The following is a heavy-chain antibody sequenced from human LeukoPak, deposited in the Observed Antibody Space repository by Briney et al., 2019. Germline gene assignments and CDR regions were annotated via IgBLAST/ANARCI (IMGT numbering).Heavy chain of an antibody. CDR3: ARICTVTTWEPYYYYRDV. V-gene: IGHV3-21*01. Sequence: PGGSLRLSCAASGFTFSGYTMTWVRQAPGKGLEWVSSISSTDTYISYAASQKGRFTISRDNAKNSLFLQMDSLRAEDTAVYYCARICTVTTWEPYYYYRDVWGKGTTVTVSS. CDR1: GFTFSGYT. CDR2: ISSTDTYI. J-gene: IGHJ6*03. D-gene: IGHD4-11*01.